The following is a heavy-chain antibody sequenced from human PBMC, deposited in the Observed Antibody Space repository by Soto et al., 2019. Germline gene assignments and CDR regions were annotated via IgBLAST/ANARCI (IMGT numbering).Heavy chain of an antibody. CDR1: GYTFTGYA. Sequence: GASVKVSCKASGYTFTGYAMHWVRQAPGQRLEWVGWINAGNGNTKYSQKFQGRVTITRDTSASTAYMELSSLRSEDTAVYYCARRSDILTGYDYWGQGTLVTVSS. CDR2: INAGNGNT. D-gene: IGHD3-9*01. CDR3: ARRSDILTGYDY. J-gene: IGHJ4*02. V-gene: IGHV1-3*01.